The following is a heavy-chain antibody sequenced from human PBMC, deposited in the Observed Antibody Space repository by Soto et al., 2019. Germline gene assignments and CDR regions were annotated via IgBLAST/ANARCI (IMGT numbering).Heavy chain of an antibody. J-gene: IGHJ4*02. CDR3: ARVDGYTYPNDY. CDR1: GFTFSAYS. CDR2: ITSGSEYI. D-gene: IGHD5-12*01. Sequence: GGSLRLSCAASGFTFSAYSMSWVRQAPGKGLEWVSSITSGSEYIYYADSLKGRFTISRDNAKNPLYLQMHSLRAEDTAFYYCARVDGYTYPNDYWGQGTLVTVSS. V-gene: IGHV3-21*01.